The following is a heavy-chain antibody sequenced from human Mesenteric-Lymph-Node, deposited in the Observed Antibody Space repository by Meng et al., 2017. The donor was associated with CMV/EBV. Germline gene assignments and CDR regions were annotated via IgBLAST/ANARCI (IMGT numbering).Heavy chain of an antibody. V-gene: IGHV3-64*02. J-gene: IGHJ6*02. CDR2: ISSNGGST. CDR1: GFTFSSYA. Sequence: GESLKISCAASGFTFSSYAMHWVRQAPGKGLEYVSAISSNGGSTYYADSVKGRFTISRDNSKNTLYLQMGSLRAEDMAVYYCARDYYFGIDVWGQGTTVTVSS. CDR3: ARDYYFGIDV.